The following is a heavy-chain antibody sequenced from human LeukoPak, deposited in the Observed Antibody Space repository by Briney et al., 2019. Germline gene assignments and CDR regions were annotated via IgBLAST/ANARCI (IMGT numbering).Heavy chain of an antibody. Sequence: GGSLRLSCAASGFTFSSYGMHWVRQAPGKGLEWVAFIRYDGSNKYYADSVKGRFTISRDNSKNTLYLQMNSLRAEDTAVYYCAKVEGGSSSWYSRPYNWFDPWGQGTLVTVSS. V-gene: IGHV3-30*02. CDR3: AKVEGGSSSWYSRPYNWFDP. J-gene: IGHJ5*02. CDR2: IRYDGSNK. CDR1: GFTFSSYG. D-gene: IGHD6-13*01.